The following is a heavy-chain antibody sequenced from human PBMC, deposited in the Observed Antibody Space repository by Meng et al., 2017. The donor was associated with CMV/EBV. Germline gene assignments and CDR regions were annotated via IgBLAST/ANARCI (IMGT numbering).Heavy chain of an antibody. CDR3: IREWYGEFS. CDR1: GFSFADSW. V-gene: IGHV3-15*01. J-gene: IGHJ5*02. Sequence: LSCEAAGFSFADSWMSWVRRAQGKGLELVGRIQKIRDGGTTDFAAPVKGRFTMSRDDSENTLYLQMNSLRSEDTAVYFCIREWYGEFSWGQGALVTVSS. D-gene: IGHD3-10*01. CDR2: IQKIRDGGTT.